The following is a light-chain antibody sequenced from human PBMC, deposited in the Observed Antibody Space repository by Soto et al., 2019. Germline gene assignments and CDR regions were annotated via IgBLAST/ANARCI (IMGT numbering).Light chain of an antibody. V-gene: IGKV2-28*01. CDR3: MQALQHLIT. CDR2: LDS. J-gene: IGKJ5*01. CDR1: QTLLHSNGYNY. Sequence: DIVMTQSPLSLPVTPGEPASISCRSSQTLLHSNGYNYLDWYLQKPGKSPQRLIYLDSHRASGVPDRFSGSGSGTDFTLKISRVEAEDVGVYYCMQALQHLITFGQGTRLEIK.